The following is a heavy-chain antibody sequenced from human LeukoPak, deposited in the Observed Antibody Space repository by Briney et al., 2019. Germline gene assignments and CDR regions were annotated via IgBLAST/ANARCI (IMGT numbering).Heavy chain of an antibody. D-gene: IGHD6-13*01. Sequence: GGSLRLSCAASGLTFSSYAMSWVRQAPGKGLEWVAVISYDGSNKYYADSVKGRFTISRDNSKNTLYLQMNSLRAEDTAVYYCARGIAAAASDYWGQGTLVTVSS. CDR1: GLTFSSYA. J-gene: IGHJ4*02. CDR3: ARGIAAAASDY. V-gene: IGHV3-30-3*01. CDR2: ISYDGSNK.